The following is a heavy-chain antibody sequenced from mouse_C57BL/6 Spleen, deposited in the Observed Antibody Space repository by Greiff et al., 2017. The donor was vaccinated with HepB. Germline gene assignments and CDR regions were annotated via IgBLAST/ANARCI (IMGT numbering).Heavy chain of an antibody. D-gene: IGHD1-1*01. CDR2: IYPGSGST. CDR1: GYTFTSYW. CDR3: ARPLTTVYYFDY. Sequence: QVQLKQPGAELVKPGASVKMSCKASGYTFTSYWITWVKQRPGQGLEWIGDIYPGSGSTNYNEKFKSKATLTVDTSSSTAYMQLSSLTSEDSAVYYCARPLTTVYYFDYWGQGTTLTVSS. J-gene: IGHJ2*01. V-gene: IGHV1-55*01.